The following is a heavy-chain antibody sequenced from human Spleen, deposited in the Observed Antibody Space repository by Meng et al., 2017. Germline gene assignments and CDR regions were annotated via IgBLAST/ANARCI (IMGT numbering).Heavy chain of an antibody. D-gene: IGHD3-16*01. V-gene: IGHV7-4-1*02. CDR2: IDTNTGNP. J-gene: IGHJ3*01. Sequence: ASVKVSCKTSGFPFSNYALIWVRQTPGQGLEWIGWIDTNTGNPTYTQDFTGRFVFSLDTSVSTAYLQISTLKAEDTAVYYCARDHLFYYDAFGPPVAFDFWGQGTLVTVSS. CDR1: GFPFSNYA. CDR3: ARDHLFYYDAFGPPVAFDF.